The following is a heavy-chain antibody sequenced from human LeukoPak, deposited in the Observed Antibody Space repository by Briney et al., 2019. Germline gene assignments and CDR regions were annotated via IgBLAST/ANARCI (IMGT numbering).Heavy chain of an antibody. CDR3: ARDYSLWGLDY. Sequence: GGSLRLXCAASGFTFSSYSMNRVRQAPGKGLEWVSSISSSSSYIYYADPVKGRFTISRDNAKNSLYLQMNSLRAEDTAVYYCARDYSLWGLDYWGQGTLVTVSS. CDR2: ISSSSSYI. V-gene: IGHV3-21*01. D-gene: IGHD2-21*01. J-gene: IGHJ4*02. CDR1: GFTFSSYS.